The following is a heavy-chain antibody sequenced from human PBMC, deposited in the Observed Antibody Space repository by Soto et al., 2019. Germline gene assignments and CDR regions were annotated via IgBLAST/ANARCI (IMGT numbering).Heavy chain of an antibody. V-gene: IGHV1-18*01. D-gene: IGHD2-2*01. CDR3: ARAVYATSWVGILHTGVHGVEIDF. Sequence: QVKLVQSGAEVKKAGASVKVSCKASGYTFISYGIAWVRQAPGQGLEWMGWISTYNAKTNYAQQFQDRVTMTTDTSTSTAYMDVRSLRSPDTALHYCARAVYATSWVGILHTGVHGVEIDFWGQGTLVTVSS. CDR1: GYTFISYG. CDR2: ISTYNAKT. J-gene: IGHJ4*02.